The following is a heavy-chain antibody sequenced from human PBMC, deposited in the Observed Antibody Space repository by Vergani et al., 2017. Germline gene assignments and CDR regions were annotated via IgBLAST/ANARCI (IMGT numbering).Heavy chain of an antibody. D-gene: IGHD6-6*01. CDR2: ISSSSSYT. CDR1: GFTFSDYY. CDR3: ASGRSRAAGGGYIDY. J-gene: IGHJ4*02. V-gene: IGHV3-11*05. Sequence: QVQLVESGGGLVKPGGSLRLSCAASGFTFSDYYMSWIRQAPGKGLEWVSYISSSSSYTNYADSVKGRFTISRDNAKNSLYRQMNSLRAEDTAVYYCASGRSRAAGGGYIDYWGQGTLVTVSS.